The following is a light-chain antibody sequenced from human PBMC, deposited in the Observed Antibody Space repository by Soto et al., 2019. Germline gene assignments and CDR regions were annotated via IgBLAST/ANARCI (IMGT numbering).Light chain of an antibody. CDR1: QSISDW. V-gene: IGKV1-5*03. CDR3: QQYNTSPIP. CDR2: KAS. Sequence: DIQMTQSPSTLSASVGDRVTITCRASQSISDWLAWYQQKPGKAPKLLIYKASGLESGVPSRFSGSGSGTEFTLTIPSLQPDDFATYSCQQYNTSPIPSGQGTRLEI. J-gene: IGKJ5*01.